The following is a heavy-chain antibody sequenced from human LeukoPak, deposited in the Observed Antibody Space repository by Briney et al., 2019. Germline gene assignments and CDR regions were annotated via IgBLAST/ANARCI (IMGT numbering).Heavy chain of an antibody. V-gene: IGHV1-8*02. Sequence: ASVKVSCKASGYTFTGYYMHWVRQATGQGLEWMGWMNPNSGNTGYAQKFQGRVTMTRNTSISTAYMELSSLRSEDTAVYYCARGGYCSSTSCYTPLYVWGKGTTVTVSS. D-gene: IGHD2-2*02. CDR3: ARGGYCSSTSCYTPLYV. CDR2: MNPNSGNT. J-gene: IGHJ6*04. CDR1: GYTFTGYY.